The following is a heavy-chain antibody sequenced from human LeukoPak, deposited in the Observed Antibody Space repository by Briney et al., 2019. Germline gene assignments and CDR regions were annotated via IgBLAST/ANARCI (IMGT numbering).Heavy chain of an antibody. Sequence: PSETLSLTCTVSGDSVTTYYWSWIRQPPGKGLEWLGYIYYSGSATYNPSLKSRVTISVDTSKNQFSLKLSSVTAADTAVYYCARDGSNWSNDYYHGVDVWGQGTTVTVSS. CDR1: GDSVTTYY. CDR2: IYYSGSA. CDR3: ARDGSNWSNDYYHGVDV. J-gene: IGHJ6*02. D-gene: IGHD4-11*01. V-gene: IGHV4-59*02.